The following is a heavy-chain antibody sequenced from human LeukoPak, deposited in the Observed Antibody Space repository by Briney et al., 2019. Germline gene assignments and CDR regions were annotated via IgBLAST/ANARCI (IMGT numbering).Heavy chain of an antibody. D-gene: IGHD3/OR15-3a*01. CDR1: GFTFSDFA. CDR3: ARALEDSSLFDY. Sequence: PGGSLRLSCAASGFTFSDFAMSWVRQAPGKGLEWVSTIGGSRGSTYYADSVKGRFTISRDNSKHTLYLQMNSLRAEDSAVYYCARALEDSSLFDYWGQGTLVTVSS. J-gene: IGHJ4*02. CDR2: IGGSRGST. V-gene: IGHV3-23*01.